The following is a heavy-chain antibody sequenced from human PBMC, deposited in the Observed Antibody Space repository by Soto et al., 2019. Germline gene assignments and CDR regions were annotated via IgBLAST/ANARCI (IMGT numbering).Heavy chain of an antibody. CDR1: GYTFTSYA. D-gene: IGHD3-3*01. CDR3: ARDHITIFGVVKVFDP. J-gene: IGHJ5*02. V-gene: IGHV1-3*01. CDR2: INAGNGNT. Sequence: ASVKVSCKASGYTFTSYAMHWVRQAPGQRLEWMGWINAGNGNTKYSQKFQGRVTITRDTSASTAYMELSSLRSEDTAVYYCARDHITIFGVVKVFDPWGQGTLVTVSS.